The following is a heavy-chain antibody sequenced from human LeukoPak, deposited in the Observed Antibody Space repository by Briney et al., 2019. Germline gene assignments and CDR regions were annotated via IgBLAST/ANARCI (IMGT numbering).Heavy chain of an antibody. CDR1: GGSISSYY. V-gene: IGHV4-4*09. J-gene: IGHJ6*03. CDR3: ARGGRGSGYYRNYYYYYMDV. CDR2: TYTSGST. Sequence: PSETLSLTCTVSGGSISSYYWSWIRQPPGKGLESIGYTYTSGSTNYNPSLKSRVTISVDTSKNQFSLKLSSVTAADTAVYYCARGGRGSGYYRNYYYYYMDVWGKGTTVTVSS. D-gene: IGHD3-3*01.